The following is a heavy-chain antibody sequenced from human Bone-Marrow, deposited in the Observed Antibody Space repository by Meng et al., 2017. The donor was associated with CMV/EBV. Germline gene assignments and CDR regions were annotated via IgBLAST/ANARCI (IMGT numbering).Heavy chain of an antibody. J-gene: IGHJ5*02. V-gene: IGHV4-31*03. CDR2: IYYSGST. D-gene: IGHD3-3*01. Sequence: LRLSCTVSGGSISSGGYYWSWIRQHPGKGLEWIGYIYYSGSTYYNPSLKSRVTISVDTSKNQFSLKLSSVTAADTAVYYCAREGRYDFHGFDPWGQGTLVTVSS. CDR1: GGSISSGGYY. CDR3: AREGRYDFHGFDP.